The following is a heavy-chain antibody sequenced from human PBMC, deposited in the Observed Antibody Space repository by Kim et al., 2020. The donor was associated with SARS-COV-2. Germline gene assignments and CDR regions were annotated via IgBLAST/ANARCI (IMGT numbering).Heavy chain of an antibody. Sequence: GSLRLSCAASGFTFSSYGMHWVRQAPGKGLEWVAVIWYDGSNKYYADSVKGRFTISRDNSKNTLYLQMNSLRAEDTAVYYCAREGGIAVAGVGNDAFDIWGQGTMVTVSS. CDR3: AREGGIAVAGVGNDAFDI. J-gene: IGHJ3*02. V-gene: IGHV3-33*01. D-gene: IGHD6-19*01. CDR2: IWYDGSNK. CDR1: GFTFSSYG.